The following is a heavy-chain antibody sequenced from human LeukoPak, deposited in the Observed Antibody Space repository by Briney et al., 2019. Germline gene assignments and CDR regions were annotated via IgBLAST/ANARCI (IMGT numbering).Heavy chain of an antibody. CDR2: INPGDSNT. Sequence: GESLKISCNASGYXFTTYWISWVRQMPGKGLGWMGIINPGDSNTRYSPSFQGQVTISADKSISTAYLQWTSLKASDTAMYYCAKLSTEIHQTFDIWGQGTLVTVSS. D-gene: IGHD4-17*01. J-gene: IGHJ3*02. CDR3: AKLSTEIHQTFDI. V-gene: IGHV5-51*01. CDR1: GYXFTTYW.